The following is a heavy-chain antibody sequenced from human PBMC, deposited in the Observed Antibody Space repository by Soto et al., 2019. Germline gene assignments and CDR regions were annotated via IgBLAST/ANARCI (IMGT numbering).Heavy chain of an antibody. CDR2: INAGNGNT. CDR3: AKDFDYYYYAMDV. CDR1: GYTFTSYA. Sequence: QVQLVQSAAEMKKPGASVKVSCKASGYTFTSYAIHWVRQAPGQRLEWMGWINAGNGNTKYSQKFPGRVTISRDTSAGTAYMELSSLMSEDTAVYYCAKDFDYYYYAMDVWGQGTTVTVSS. J-gene: IGHJ6*02. D-gene: IGHD3-3*01. V-gene: IGHV1-3*01.